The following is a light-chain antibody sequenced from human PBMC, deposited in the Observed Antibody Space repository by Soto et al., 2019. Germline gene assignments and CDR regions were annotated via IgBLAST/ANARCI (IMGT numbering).Light chain of an antibody. V-gene: IGKV3-15*01. CDR3: QQYNNWPPWT. Sequence: EIVMTQSPATLSLSPGERATLSSRARQSVSSNLALYQQQPGQAPRLLIYGASTRATGIPARFSGSGSGTEFTLTISSLQSEDFAVYYCQQYNNWPPWTFGQGTKV. CDR1: QSVSSN. CDR2: GAS. J-gene: IGKJ1*01.